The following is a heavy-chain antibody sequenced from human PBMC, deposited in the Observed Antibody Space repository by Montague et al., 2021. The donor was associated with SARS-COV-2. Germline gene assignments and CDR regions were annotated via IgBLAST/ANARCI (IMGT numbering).Heavy chain of an antibody. CDR2: IWYDGSKN. CDR1: GFTFSSYG. V-gene: IGHV3-33*01. D-gene: IGHD6-13*01. J-gene: IGHJ6*02. Sequence: SPRLSCAASGFTFSSYGMHWVRQAPGKGLEWVAIIWYDGSKNYYADSVKGRFTISRDNSKNTLYLQMNTLRAEDTAVYYCARDSSSGSDWYYYYGMDVWGQGTTVTVSS. CDR3: ARDSSSGSDWYYYYGMDV.